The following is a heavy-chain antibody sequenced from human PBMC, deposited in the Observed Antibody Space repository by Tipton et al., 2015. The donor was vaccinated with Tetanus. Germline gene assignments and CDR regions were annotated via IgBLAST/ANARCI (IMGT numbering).Heavy chain of an antibody. J-gene: IGHJ4*02. CDR1: GGSISSSSYY. Sequence: TLSLTCTVSGGSISSSSYYWGWIRQPPGKGLEWIGSIYYSGSTYYNPSLKSRVTISVDTSKNQFSLKLSSVTAADTAVYYCAREGSLGMRYFDYWGQGTLVTVSS. D-gene: IGHD7-27*01. V-gene: IGHV4-39*02. CDR3: AREGSLGMRYFDY. CDR2: IYYSGST.